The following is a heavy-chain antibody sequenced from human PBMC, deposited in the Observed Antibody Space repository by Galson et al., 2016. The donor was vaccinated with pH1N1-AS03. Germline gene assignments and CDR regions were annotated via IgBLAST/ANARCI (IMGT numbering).Heavy chain of an antibody. D-gene: IGHD3-3*01. V-gene: IGHV3-30*02. CDR1: GFSFSTHG. CDR3: ARKYYDFWSYYYDL. J-gene: IGHJ4*02. CDR2: IRYDGSHK. Sequence: SLRLSCAASGFSFSTHGMFWVRQAPGKGLEWVAFIRYDGSHKYYADSIKGRLTISRENSNNTVSLQMNSLTTEDTAVYYCARKYYDFWSYYYDLWGQGTLVTVSS.